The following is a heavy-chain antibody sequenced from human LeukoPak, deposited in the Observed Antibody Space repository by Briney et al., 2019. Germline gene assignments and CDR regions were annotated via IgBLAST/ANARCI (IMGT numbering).Heavy chain of an antibody. D-gene: IGHD5-12*01. V-gene: IGHV1-69*05. Sequence: ASVKVSCKASGGTFSSYAISWVRQAPGQGLEWMGGILPIFGTANYAQKFQGRVTITTDESTSTAYMELSSLRSEDTAVYYCARADSTVDIVATIKDWGQGTLVTVSS. CDR2: ILPIFGTA. J-gene: IGHJ4*02. CDR3: ARADSTVDIVATIKD. CDR1: GGTFSSYA.